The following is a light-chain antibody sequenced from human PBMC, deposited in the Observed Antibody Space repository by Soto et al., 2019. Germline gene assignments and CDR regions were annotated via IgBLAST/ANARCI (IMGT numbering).Light chain of an antibody. J-gene: IGKJ4*01. CDR3: QQYNNWPLT. CDR1: HSVSSD. Sequence: EIVLTQSPNTLSLSPGERATLSCRASHSVSSDYLAWYQQRPGQTPRLLIFVASTRATGIPARFTGSGSGTEFTLTISSLQSDDFAMYYCQQYNNWPLTFGGGTKVDIK. V-gene: IGKV3-15*01. CDR2: VAS.